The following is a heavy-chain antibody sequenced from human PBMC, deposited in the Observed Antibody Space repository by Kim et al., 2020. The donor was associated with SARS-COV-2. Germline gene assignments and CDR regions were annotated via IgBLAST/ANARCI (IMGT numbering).Heavy chain of an antibody. CDR1: GGSITGFF. J-gene: IGHJ5*02. CDR2: VYTSGGT. Sequence: SETLSLTCSVSGGSITGFFWSWIRQPAGKGLEWIGRVYTSGGTNSHPSFKSRVSISVDTSKNNFSLKLRSVTAADSAFYFCASDSPGIVHDLWGQGILVT. V-gene: IGHV4-4*07. D-gene: IGHD1-26*01. CDR3: ASDSPGIVHDL.